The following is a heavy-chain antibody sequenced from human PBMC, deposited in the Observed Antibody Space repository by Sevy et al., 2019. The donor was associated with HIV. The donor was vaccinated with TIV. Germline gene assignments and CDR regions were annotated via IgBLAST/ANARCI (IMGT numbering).Heavy chain of an antibody. V-gene: IGHV5-51*01. CDR3: ARQAFPFCSGGSCYSPYYYYGMDV. Sequence: GESLKISCKGSGYSFTSYWIGWVRQMPGKGLEWMGIIYPGDSDTRYSPSFQGQVTISADKSISTAYLQWSSLKASDTVMYYCARQAFPFCSGGSCYSPYYYYGMDVWGQGTTVTVSS. CDR2: IYPGDSDT. D-gene: IGHD2-15*01. J-gene: IGHJ6*02. CDR1: GYSFTSYW.